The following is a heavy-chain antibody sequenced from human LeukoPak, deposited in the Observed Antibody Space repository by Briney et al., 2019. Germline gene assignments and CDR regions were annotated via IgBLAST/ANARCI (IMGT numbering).Heavy chain of an antibody. CDR3: AKDQDYGEHLDY. D-gene: IGHD4-17*01. V-gene: IGHV3-30*02. CDR2: IRYDGSNK. Sequence: GGSLRLSCAASGFTFSNSGMHWVRQAPGKGLEWVAFIRYDGSNKYYADSVKGRFTISRDNSKNTLYLQMNSLRAEDTAVYYCAKDQDYGEHLDYWGQGTLVTVSS. J-gene: IGHJ4*02. CDR1: GFTFSNSG.